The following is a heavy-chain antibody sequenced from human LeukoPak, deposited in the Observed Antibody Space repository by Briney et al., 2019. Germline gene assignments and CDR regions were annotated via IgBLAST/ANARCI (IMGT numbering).Heavy chain of an antibody. CDR3: ARDLAVAPGTENWFDP. Sequence: GGSLRLSCAASGFTFSSYWMSWVRQAPGKGLEWVANIKQDGSEKYYVDSVKGRFTISRDNAKNSLYLQMNSLRAEDTAVYYCARDLAVAPGTENWFDPWGQGTLVTVSS. D-gene: IGHD2-21*01. V-gene: IGHV3-7*03. CDR1: GFTFSSYW. J-gene: IGHJ5*02. CDR2: IKQDGSEK.